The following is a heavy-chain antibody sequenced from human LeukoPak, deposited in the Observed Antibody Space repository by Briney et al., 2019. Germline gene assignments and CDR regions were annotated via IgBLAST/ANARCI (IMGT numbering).Heavy chain of an antibody. CDR3: ASEYCGGDCYESDAFDI. CDR1: GFTFRSYA. V-gene: IGHV3-23*01. CDR2: ISLNDGST. Sequence: PGGSLRLSCTASGFTFRSYAMTWVRQAPGKGLEWVSVISLNDGSTYYADSVRGRFTISRDNAKNSLYLQMNSLRAEDTAVYYCASEYCGGDCYESDAFDIWGQGTMVTVSS. D-gene: IGHD2-21*02. J-gene: IGHJ3*02.